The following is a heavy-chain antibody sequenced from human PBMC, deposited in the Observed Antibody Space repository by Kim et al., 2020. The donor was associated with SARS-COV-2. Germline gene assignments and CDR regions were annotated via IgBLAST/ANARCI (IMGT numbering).Heavy chain of an antibody. J-gene: IGHJ5*02. D-gene: IGHD6-19*01. CDR3: ARGAAIAVAGRFDP. Sequence: ADSVKGRFTISRANAKNSLYLQMNSLGAEDTAVYYCARGAAIAVAGRFDPWGQGTLVTVSS. V-gene: IGHV3-11*06.